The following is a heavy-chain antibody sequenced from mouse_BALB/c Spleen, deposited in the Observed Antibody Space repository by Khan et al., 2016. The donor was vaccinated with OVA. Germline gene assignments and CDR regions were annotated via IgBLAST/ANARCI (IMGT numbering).Heavy chain of an antibody. J-gene: IGHJ2*01. CDR1: GYSITSGYG. Sequence: QLEESGPGLVKPSQSLSLTCTVTGYSITSGYGWNWIRQFPGNKLEWMGYICYIGSTNYNPSLKSRISITRDTSKNQFFLRLNSVTTEDTATYYCARTARIKYWGQGTTLTVSS. CDR3: ARTARIKY. V-gene: IGHV3-1*02. D-gene: IGHD1-2*01. CDR2: ICYIGST.